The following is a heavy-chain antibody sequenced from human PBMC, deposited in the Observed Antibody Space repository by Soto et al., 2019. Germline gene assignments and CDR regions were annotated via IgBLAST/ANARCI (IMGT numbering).Heavy chain of an antibody. CDR1: GFAFSSYG. CDR3: AKAPVREMATICDY. CDR2: ISYDGSNK. J-gene: IGHJ4*02. Sequence: WGSLRLSCAASGFAFSSYGIHFFRHSPFKWLEWVAVISYDGSNKYYADSVKGRFTISRDNSKNTLYLQMNSLRAEDTAVYYCAKAPVREMATICDYWGQGTLVTVSS. V-gene: IGHV3-30*18. D-gene: IGHD5-12*01.